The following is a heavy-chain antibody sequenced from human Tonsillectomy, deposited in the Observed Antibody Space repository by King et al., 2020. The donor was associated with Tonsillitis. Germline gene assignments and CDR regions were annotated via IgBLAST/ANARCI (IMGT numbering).Heavy chain of an antibody. D-gene: IGHD4-23*01. CDR2: INQDGRER. V-gene: IGHV3-7*03. CDR3: AKYGGYHFDF. CDR1: GFTFSSHW. J-gene: IGHJ4*02. Sequence: VQLVESGGGLVQGGGSLRLSCAASGFTFSSHWMSWVRQAPGKGLEWVANINQDGRERTYVDSVKGRFTISRDNANNAMSLQMNSLRAEDTAVYYCAKYGGYHFDFWGQGTLVTVSS.